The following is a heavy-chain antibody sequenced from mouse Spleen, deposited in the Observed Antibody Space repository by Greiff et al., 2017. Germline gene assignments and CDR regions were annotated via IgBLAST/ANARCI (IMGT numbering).Heavy chain of an antibody. D-gene: IGHD1-1*01. CDR2: INPYNDGT. J-gene: IGHJ1*01. CDR1: GYTFTSYV. V-gene: IGHV1-14*01. Sequence: EVQLQESGPELVKPGASVKMSCKASGYTFTSYVMHWVKQKPGQGLEWIGYINPYNDGTKYNEKFKGKATLTSDKSSSTAYMELSSLTSEDSAVYYCARGYGSSYRWYFDVWGAGTTVTVSS. CDR3: ARGYGSSYRWYFDV.